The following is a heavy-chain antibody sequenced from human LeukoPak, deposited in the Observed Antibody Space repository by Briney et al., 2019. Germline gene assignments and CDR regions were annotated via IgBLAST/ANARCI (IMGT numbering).Heavy chain of an antibody. J-gene: IGHJ4*02. CDR2: ISGSGGST. CDR3: TKDPVRGIHYYFDY. V-gene: IGHV3-23*01. D-gene: IGHD3-10*01. Sequence: PGGSLRLSCAASGFTFSSYAMSWVRQAPGKGLERVSAISGSGGSTYYADSVKGRFTISRDNSNNSLYLQMNSLRAEDAALYYGTKDPVRGIHYYFDYWGQGTLVTVSS. CDR1: GFTFSSYA.